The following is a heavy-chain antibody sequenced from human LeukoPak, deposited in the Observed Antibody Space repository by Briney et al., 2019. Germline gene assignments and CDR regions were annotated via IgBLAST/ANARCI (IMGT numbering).Heavy chain of an antibody. Sequence: HTGGSLRLSCAASGFTFSNYWMSWIRQAPGKGLEWVAKMKQDGSEKYYVDSVKGRFTISRDNAKNSLYLQMNSLRAEDTAVYYCARAGLFYYSGMDVWGQGTTVTVSS. V-gene: IGHV3-7*01. CDR1: GFTFSNYW. D-gene: IGHD3/OR15-3a*01. CDR3: ARAGLFYYSGMDV. CDR2: MKQDGSEK. J-gene: IGHJ6*02.